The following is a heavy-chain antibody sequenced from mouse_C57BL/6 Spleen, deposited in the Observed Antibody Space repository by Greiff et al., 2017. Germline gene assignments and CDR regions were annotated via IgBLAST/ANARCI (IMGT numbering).Heavy chain of an antibody. CDR3: TTPYYRSF. V-gene: IGHV14-4*01. D-gene: IGHD2-14*01. CDR1: GFNIKDDY. J-gene: IGHJ3*01. Sequence: VQLQQSGAELLRPGASVKLSCTASGFNIKDDYMHWVKQRPEQGLEWIGWIDPENGDTEYASKFQGKATITADTSSNTAYLQLSSLTSEDTAVYYCTTPYYRSFWGQGTLVTVSA. CDR2: IDPENGDT.